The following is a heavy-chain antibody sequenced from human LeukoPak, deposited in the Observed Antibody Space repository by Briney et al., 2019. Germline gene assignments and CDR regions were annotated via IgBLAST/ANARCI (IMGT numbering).Heavy chain of an antibody. V-gene: IGHV1-8*01. CDR2: MNPNSGNT. D-gene: IGHD4-17*01. J-gene: IGHJ4*02. CDR3: ARDAGQSGDYGDYPPSPDYFDY. CDR1: GYTFTSYD. Sequence: AASVKVSCKASGYTFTSYDINWVRQATGQGLEWMGWMNPNSGNTGYAQKFQGRVTMTRNTSISTAYMELSSLRSEDTAVYYCARDAGQSGDYGDYPPSPDYFDYWGQGTLVTVSS.